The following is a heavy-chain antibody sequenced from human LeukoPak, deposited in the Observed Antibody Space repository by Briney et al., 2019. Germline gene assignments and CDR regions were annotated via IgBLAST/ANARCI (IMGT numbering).Heavy chain of an antibody. CDR3: ARGSGFDMSYYYYMDV. D-gene: IGHD3-10*01. CDR1: GYTFTGYY. Sequence: GASVKVSCKASGYTFTGYYMHWVRQAPGQGLEWMGWINPNSGGTNYAQKFQGRVTMTRDTSISTAYMELSRLRSDDTAVYYCARGSGFDMSYYYYMDVWGKGTTVTVSS. J-gene: IGHJ6*03. CDR2: INPNSGGT. V-gene: IGHV1-2*02.